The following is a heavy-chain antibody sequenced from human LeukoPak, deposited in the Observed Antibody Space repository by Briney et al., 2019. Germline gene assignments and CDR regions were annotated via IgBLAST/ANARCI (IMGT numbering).Heavy chain of an antibody. J-gene: IGHJ5*02. Sequence: SETLSLTCAVSGYSISRGYYWGWIRPPPGKGLEWIGIIYYSGSTYYNPSLKSRVTISVDTAKNQFSLKLSSVTAADTAVYYCARDQRVRGVSRYNWFAPCGQGTLVTLSS. D-gene: IGHD3-10*01. CDR3: ARDQRVRGVSRYNWFAP. V-gene: IGHV4-38-2*02. CDR1: GYSISRGYY. CDR2: IYYSGST.